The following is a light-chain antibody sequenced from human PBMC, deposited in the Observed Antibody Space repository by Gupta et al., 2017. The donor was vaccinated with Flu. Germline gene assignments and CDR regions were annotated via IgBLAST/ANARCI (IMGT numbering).Light chain of an antibody. CDR2: WAS. J-gene: IGKJ1*01. Sequence: SLGERATINCKSSQSVLYSSNNKNYLAWYQQKPGQPPKLLFYWASTRESGVPDRFSGGGSGTDFTLTISSLQAEDVAVYYCQQYDNTLWTFGQGTKVEIK. V-gene: IGKV4-1*01. CDR3: QQYDNTLWT. CDR1: QSVLYSSNNKNY.